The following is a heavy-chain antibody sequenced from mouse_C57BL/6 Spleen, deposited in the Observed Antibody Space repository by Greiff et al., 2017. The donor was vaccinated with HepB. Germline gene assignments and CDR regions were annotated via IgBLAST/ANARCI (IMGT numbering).Heavy chain of an antibody. V-gene: IGHV14-4*01. CDR2: IDPENGDT. CDR3: TTPAYYSNYVGFAY. D-gene: IGHD2-5*01. Sequence: EVKLMESGAELVRPGASVKLSCTASGFNIKDDYMHWVKQRPEQGLEWIGWIDPENGDTEYASKFQGKATITADTSSNTAYLQLSSLTSEDTAVYYCTTPAYYSNYVGFAYWGQRTLVTVSA. J-gene: IGHJ3*01. CDR1: GFNIKDDY.